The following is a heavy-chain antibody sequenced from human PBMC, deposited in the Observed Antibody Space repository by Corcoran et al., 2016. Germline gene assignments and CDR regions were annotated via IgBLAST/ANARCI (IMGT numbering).Heavy chain of an antibody. CDR1: GYTFTSYY. Sequence: QVHLVQSGAEVKKPGASVKVSCKASGYTFTSYYMHWVRQAPGQGLEWMGIINPSGGSTNYAQKFQGRVTMTRDTSTSIVYMEVSSLRSEDTAVYDCARCDAYKSLFDYWGQGTLVTVSS. V-gene: IGHV1-46*01. CDR3: ARCDAYKSLFDY. J-gene: IGHJ4*02. CDR2: INPSGGST. D-gene: IGHD1-1*01.